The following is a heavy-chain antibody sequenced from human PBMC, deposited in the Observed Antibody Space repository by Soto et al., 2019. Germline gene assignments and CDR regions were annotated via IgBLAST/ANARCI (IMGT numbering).Heavy chain of an antibody. CDR1: GFTCSSYD. CDR2: ILFGGST. V-gene: IGHV3-23*01. CDR3: ARSGHCRSTSCYVWGDLAAYHFYX. D-gene: IGHD2-2*01. J-gene: IGHJ4*02. Sequence: WGCLILSCAAYGFTCSSYDMSWVRQAPGKGLEGVSTILFGGSTHCPAAVKGRFTISRDNSKKTLFLQMNSLTAGDTAVYYCARSGHCRSTSCYVWGDLAAYHFYXWGKGTLVTFSX.